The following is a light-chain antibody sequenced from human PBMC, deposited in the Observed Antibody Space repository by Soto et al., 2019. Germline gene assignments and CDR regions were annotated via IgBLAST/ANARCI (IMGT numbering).Light chain of an antibody. Sequence: EIVLTQSPGTLSLSPGERATLSCRSSHSVSSNYLAWYQQKPGQAPRLLIYDVSSRATGIPDRFSGSGSGTDFTLTISRLEPVDFAVYYCQQRTNWPRSFTFGPGTKVDIK. CDR3: QQRTNWPRSFT. CDR2: DVS. V-gene: IGKV3D-20*02. CDR1: HSVSSNY. J-gene: IGKJ3*01.